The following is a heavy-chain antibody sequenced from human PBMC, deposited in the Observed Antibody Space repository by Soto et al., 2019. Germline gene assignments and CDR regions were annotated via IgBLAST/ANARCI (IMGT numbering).Heavy chain of an antibody. D-gene: IGHD3-10*01. CDR3: ARDLFTMVRGGLNRVYYYYYGMDV. Sequence: PGGSLRLSCAASGFTVSSNYMSWVRQAPGKGLEWVSVIYSGGSTYYAGSVKGRFTISRDNSKNTLYLQMNSLRAEDTAVYYCARDLFTMVRGGLNRVYYYYYGMDVWGQGTTVTVSS. CDR2: IYSGGST. CDR1: GFTVSSNY. J-gene: IGHJ6*02. V-gene: IGHV3-53*01.